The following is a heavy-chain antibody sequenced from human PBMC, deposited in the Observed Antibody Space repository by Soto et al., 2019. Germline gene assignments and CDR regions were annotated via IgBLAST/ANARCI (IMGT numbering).Heavy chain of an antibody. J-gene: IGHJ5*02. CDR3: ARVVVVVQAAVTWFDT. CDR1: GGTFSSYA. D-gene: IGHD2-2*01. V-gene: IGHV1-69*13. CDR2: IIPIFGTA. Sequence: ASVKVSCKASGGTFSSYAIRWVRQAPGQGLEWMGGIIPIFGTASYAQKFQGRVTITADESTSTAYMELSSLRSEDTAVYYCARVVVVVQAAVTWFDTWGQGPLLTVSS.